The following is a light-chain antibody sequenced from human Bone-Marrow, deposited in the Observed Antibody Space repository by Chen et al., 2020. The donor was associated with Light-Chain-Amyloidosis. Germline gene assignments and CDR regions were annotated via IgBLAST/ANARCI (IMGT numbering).Light chain of an antibody. J-gene: IGKJ1*01. CDR2: FAS. V-gene: IGKV1-39*01. CDR3: EQSYSAWT. Sequence: DIQMTQSPSPLSASLGYRVTITCRASEDIRVYLNWYQQKPGNAPKLLISFASNLEAWVPSRFSGGGAGAEFTLTISSLQTEDSATYYCEQSYSAWTFGQGTKVDI. CDR1: EDIRVY.